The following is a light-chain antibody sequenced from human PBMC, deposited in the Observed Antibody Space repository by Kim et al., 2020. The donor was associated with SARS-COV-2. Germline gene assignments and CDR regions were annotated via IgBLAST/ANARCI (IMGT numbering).Light chain of an antibody. CDR1: QGIRND. CDR3: LQDYNYPRT. Sequence: AIQMTQSPSSLCASVGDRVTITCRASQGIRNDLGWYQQKPGKAPKLLIYAASSLQSGVPSRFSGSGSGTDFTLTISSPQPEDFATYYCLQDYNYPRTFGQGTKVDIK. V-gene: IGKV1-6*01. J-gene: IGKJ1*01. CDR2: AAS.